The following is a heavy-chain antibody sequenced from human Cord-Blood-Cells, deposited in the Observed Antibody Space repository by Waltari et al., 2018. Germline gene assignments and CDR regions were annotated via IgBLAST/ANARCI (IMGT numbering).Heavy chain of an antibody. V-gene: IGHV5-51*01. CDR2: IYPRDSDT. J-gene: IGHJ4*02. D-gene: IGHD2-15*01. Sequence: EVQLVQSGAEVKKPGESLKISCKGSGYSFTSYWIGWVRQMPGKGLEWMGIIYPRDSDTRYSPSFQGQVTISADKSISTAYLQWSSLKASDTAMYYCARLPVMYCSGGSCYFDYWGQGTLVTVSS. CDR3: ARLPVMYCSGGSCYFDY. CDR1: GYSFTSYW.